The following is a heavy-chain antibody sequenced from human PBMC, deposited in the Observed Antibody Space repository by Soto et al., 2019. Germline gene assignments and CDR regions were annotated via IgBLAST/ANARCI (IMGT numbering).Heavy chain of an antibody. CDR3: AREKYRLLLHRQYYGMDV. CDR1: GFTVSSNY. V-gene: IGHV3-66*01. J-gene: IGHJ6*02. CDR2: IYSGGST. D-gene: IGHD2-2*01. Sequence: EVQLVESGGGLVQPGGSLRLSCAASGFTVSSNYMSWVRQAPGKGLEWVSVIYSGGSTYYADSVKGRFTISRDNSKNTLYLQMNSLRAEDTAVYYCAREKYRLLLHRQYYGMDVWGQGTTVTVSS.